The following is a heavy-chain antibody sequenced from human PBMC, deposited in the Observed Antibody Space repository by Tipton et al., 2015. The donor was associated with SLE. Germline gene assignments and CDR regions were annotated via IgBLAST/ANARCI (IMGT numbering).Heavy chain of an antibody. V-gene: IGHV4-61*02. CDR3: ARETEVITRWNGLTYYFDY. Sequence: TLSLTCTVSGGSINSDDYHWSWIRQPAGKGLEWIGRIYPTGNTDYNPSLKTRVTISVDTSKNQFSLKLNSVTAADTAVYYCARETEVITRWNGLTYYFDYWGQGTLVTVSS. D-gene: IGHD3-22*01. CDR1: GGSINSDDYH. CDR2: IYPTGNT. J-gene: IGHJ4*02.